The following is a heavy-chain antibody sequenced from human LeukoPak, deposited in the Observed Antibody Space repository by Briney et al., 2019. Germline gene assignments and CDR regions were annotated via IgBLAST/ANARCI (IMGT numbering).Heavy chain of an antibody. CDR1: RFTFSSSA. CDR2: IDKKDKGYATAT. D-gene: IGHD1-26*01. CDR3: TRDSGTYNWFDP. V-gene: IGHV3-73*01. J-gene: IGHJ5*02. Sequence: GGSLRLSCAASRFTFSSSAIHCVRQSSGKGLEWVGQIDKKDKGYATATAYAASVKGRFTISRDDSINTAYLKMKSLKTEDTALYYCTRDSGTYNWFDPWGQGTLVTVSS.